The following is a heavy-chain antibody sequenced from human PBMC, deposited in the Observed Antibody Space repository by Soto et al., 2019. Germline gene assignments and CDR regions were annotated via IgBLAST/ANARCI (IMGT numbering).Heavy chain of an antibody. CDR2: IYSSGNT. Sequence: QLQLQESGPGLVKASETLALTCSVSGGSTSSNEYYWAWIRQPPGKGLEWIAAIYSSGNTYYNASLKSRVTVSIDTSNNLVFQKLTSVTARDTAVYYCARLLGRPFGMDVWGQGTTVTVS. CDR1: GGSTSSNEYY. J-gene: IGHJ6*02. V-gene: IGHV4-39*01. CDR3: ARLLGRPFGMDV.